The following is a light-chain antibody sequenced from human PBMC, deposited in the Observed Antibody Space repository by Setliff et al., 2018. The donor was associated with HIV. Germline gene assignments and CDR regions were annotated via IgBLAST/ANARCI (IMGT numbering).Light chain of an antibody. CDR2: STN. CDR1: SSNIGINS. Sequence: QSVLTQPPSTSGTPGQRVTISCSGSSSNIGINSVTWYQHLPGTAPKLLICSTNQRPSGVPDRFSGSKSGTSASLAISVLHSEDEADYYCAAWDDSLNEPFYVFGTGTKVTVL. V-gene: IGLV1-44*01. CDR3: AAWDDSLNEPFYV. J-gene: IGLJ1*01.